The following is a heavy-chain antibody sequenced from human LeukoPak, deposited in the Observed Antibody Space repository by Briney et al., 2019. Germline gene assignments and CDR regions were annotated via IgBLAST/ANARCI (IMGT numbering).Heavy chain of an antibody. D-gene: IGHD1-26*01. CDR2: IIPIFGTA. CDR1: GGTFSSYA. J-gene: IGHJ6*03. Sequence: GASVKVSCKASGGTFSSYAISWVRQAPGQGLEWMGGIIPIFGTANYAQKFQGRVTMTTDTSTSTVYIELRSLRSDDTAVYYCAFSSYYLQGNYYYMDVWGKGTTVTVSS. CDR3: AFSSYYLQGNYYYMDV. V-gene: IGHV1-69*05.